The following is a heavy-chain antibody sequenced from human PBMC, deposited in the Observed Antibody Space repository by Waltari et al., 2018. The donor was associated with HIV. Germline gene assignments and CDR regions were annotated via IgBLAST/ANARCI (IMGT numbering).Heavy chain of an antibody. J-gene: IGHJ5*02. D-gene: IGHD3-10*01. CDR1: EYNLTMYA. CDR2: INPDEGNT. CDR3: ARDVDRGRGNWFDP. Sequence: QVQLVQSGAEVKKPGASVKVSCRASEYNLTMYAMHWLRQAPGQGCEWMGWINPDEGNTKYSQRFQDRITITRDTSASTVYMDLMTLRTEDTAVYYCARDVDRGRGNWFDPWGQGTLVTVSS. V-gene: IGHV1-3*01.